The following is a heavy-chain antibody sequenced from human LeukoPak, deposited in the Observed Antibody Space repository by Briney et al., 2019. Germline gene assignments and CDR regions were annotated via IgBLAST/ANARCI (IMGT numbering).Heavy chain of an antibody. CDR1: GYSISSGYY. CDR3: ARLVGATLPYFDY. D-gene: IGHD1-26*01. Sequence: PSETLSLTCTVSGYSISSGYYWGWIRPPPGKGLEWIGSIYHSGSTYYNPSLKSRVTISVDTSKNQFSLKLSSVTAADTAVYYCARLVGATLPYFDYWGQGTLVTVSS. V-gene: IGHV4-38-2*02. CDR2: IYHSGST. J-gene: IGHJ4*02.